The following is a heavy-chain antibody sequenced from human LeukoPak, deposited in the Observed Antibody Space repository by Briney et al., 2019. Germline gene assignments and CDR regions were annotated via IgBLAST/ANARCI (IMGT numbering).Heavy chain of an antibody. CDR3: ARDSRTGGWFDP. V-gene: IGHV4-4*02. D-gene: IGHD2-2*01. J-gene: IGHJ5*02. Sequence: PSEALSLTCAVSGDSISKSNWWSWVRQPPGKGLEWVGEVYHTGSTNYSPSLKSRATISVDKSKNNFSLKLSSVTAADTAVYYCARDSRTGGWFDPWGQGTLVTVSS. CDR2: VYHTGST. CDR1: GDSISKSNW.